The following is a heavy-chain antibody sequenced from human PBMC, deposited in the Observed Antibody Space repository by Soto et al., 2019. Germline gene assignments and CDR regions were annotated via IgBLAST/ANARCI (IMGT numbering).Heavy chain of an antibody. CDR3: ARDVSPGISSLYLDAFDI. CDR1: GFTFSSDW. CDR2: IRKDGSKT. D-gene: IGHD6-13*01. J-gene: IGHJ3*02. Sequence: EVRLVESGGGLVQPGGSLRLSCAASGFTFSSDWMTWVRQAPGKGLEWVANIRKDGSKTSYLDSVKGRFTISRDNAQSSLYLQVDSLRAEDTARYYCARDVSPGISSLYLDAFDIWGQGTMVTVSS. V-gene: IGHV3-7*05.